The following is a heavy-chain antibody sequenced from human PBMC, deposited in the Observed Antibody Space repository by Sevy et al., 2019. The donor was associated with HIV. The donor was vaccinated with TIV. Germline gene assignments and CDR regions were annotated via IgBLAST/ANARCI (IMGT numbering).Heavy chain of an antibody. V-gene: IGHV3-48*03. D-gene: IGHD2-8*01. Sequence: LRLSCTASGFTFSSYDMNWVGQAPGKGLEWVSRISSSGSSIYYADSVKGRFTISRDNVKNSLNLQMNSLRAEDTAVYYCTRNGGAFDNGFDPWGQGTLVTVSS. CDR2: ISSSGSSI. J-gene: IGHJ5*02. CDR3: TRNGGAFDNGFDP. CDR1: GFTFSSYD.